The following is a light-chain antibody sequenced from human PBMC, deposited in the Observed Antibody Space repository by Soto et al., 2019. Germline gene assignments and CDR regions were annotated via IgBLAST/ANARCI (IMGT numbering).Light chain of an antibody. CDR2: GAS. V-gene: IGKV3-15*01. Sequence: EIVMTQSPATLSVSPGERATLSCRASQSVSSNLAWYQQKPGQAPSLLIYGASARATGIPARFSGSGSGTEFTLTISSLQSEDFAVYYCQNYNNWPFTFGQGTKLEI. CDR3: QNYNNWPFT. CDR1: QSVSSN. J-gene: IGKJ2*01.